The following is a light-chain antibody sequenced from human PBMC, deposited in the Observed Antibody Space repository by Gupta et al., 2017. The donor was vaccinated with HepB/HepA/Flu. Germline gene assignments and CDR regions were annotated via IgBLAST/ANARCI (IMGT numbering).Light chain of an antibody. CDR3: ETWDSGLSAVV. J-gene: IGLJ2*01. V-gene: IGLV1-51*02. CDR1: SSNIGNKD. Sequence: QSVLTQPPSVSAAPGQKVNISCSGSSSNIGNKDVSWYQQLPGTAPNLLIYENNKRPSGIPDRFSGSKSGTSATLGITGLQTGDEADYYCETWDSGLSAVVFGGGTKLTVL. CDR2: ENN.